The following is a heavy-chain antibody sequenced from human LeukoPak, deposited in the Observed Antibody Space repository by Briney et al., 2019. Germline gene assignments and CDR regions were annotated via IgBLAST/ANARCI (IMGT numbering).Heavy chain of an antibody. CDR3: ARVIRITGTTSYYYYYMDV. D-gene: IGHD1-14*01. V-gene: IGHV4-59*01. CDR1: GGSISSYY. CDR2: IYYSGST. Sequence: PSETLSLTCTVSGGSISSYYWSWIRQPPGKGLEWIGYIYYSGSTNYNPSLKSRVTISVDTSKNQFSLKLSSVTAADTAVYYCARVIRITGTTSYYYYYMDVWGKGTTVTVSS. J-gene: IGHJ6*03.